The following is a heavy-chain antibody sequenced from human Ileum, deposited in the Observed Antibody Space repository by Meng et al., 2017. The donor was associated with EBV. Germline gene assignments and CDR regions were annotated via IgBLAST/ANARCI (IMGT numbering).Heavy chain of an antibody. Sequence: QLQESAPRLLKPWGTVSLTCAVSGGSMISSKWWSWVRQSPGTGLEWIGEIYHHGTTNYNPSLKSRVTISVDTSKNKFFLNLTSLTAADTAVYYCARLDSSGYYFGGWFDPWGQGILVTVSS. V-gene: IGHV4-4*02. CDR2: IYHHGTT. CDR3: ARLDSSGYYFGGWFDP. J-gene: IGHJ5*02. CDR1: GGSMISSKW. D-gene: IGHD3-22*01.